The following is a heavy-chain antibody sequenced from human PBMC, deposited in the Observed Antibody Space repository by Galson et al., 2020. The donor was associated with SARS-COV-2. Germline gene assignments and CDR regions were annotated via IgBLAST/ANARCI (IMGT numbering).Heavy chain of an antibody. CDR3: ARGFDY. J-gene: IGHJ4*02. V-gene: IGHV4-59*08. CDR2: IYYSGST. CDR1: GGTISSYY. Sequence: AQASETLSLTCTASGGTISSYYWSWIRQPPGKGLEWIGYIYYSGSTNYNPSLKSRVTISVDTSKNQFSLKLSSVTAADTAVYYCARGFDYWGQGTLVTVSS.